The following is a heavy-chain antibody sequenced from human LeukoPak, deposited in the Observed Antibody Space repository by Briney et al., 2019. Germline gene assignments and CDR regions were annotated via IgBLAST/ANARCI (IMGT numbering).Heavy chain of an antibody. CDR2: ISAYNGNT. V-gene: IGHV1-18*01. Sequence: ASVKVSCKASGYTFTSYGISWVRQAPGQGLEWMGWISAYNGNTNYAQKLQGRVTMTTDTSTSTAYMELRSLRSDDTAVYYCASTAPGSGYYQPPNWFDPWGQRTLVTVSS. CDR1: GYTFTSYG. D-gene: IGHD3-22*01. CDR3: ASTAPGSGYYQPPNWFDP. J-gene: IGHJ5*02.